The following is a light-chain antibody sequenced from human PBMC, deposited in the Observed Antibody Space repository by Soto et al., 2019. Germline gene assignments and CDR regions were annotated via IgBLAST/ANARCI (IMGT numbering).Light chain of an antibody. CDR2: DAS. Sequence: EIVLTQSPATLSLSPGERATLSCRASQSVSSYLGWYQQKPGQAPRLLIYDASNRATGIPAMFSGSGSVTDFTLTISSLEPEDSAVYYCQQRSNWPPETFGQGTKLEIK. V-gene: IGKV3-11*01. CDR3: QQRSNWPPET. J-gene: IGKJ2*01. CDR1: QSVSSY.